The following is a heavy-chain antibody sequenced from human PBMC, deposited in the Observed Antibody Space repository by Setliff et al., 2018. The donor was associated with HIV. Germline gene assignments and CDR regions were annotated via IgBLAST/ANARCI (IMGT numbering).Heavy chain of an antibody. CDR3: ARHEPTLGYCSSTSCYWAI. V-gene: IGHV4-38-2*01. CDR2: IYYSGST. Sequence: SLTCAVSGYSISSGYYWGWIRQPPGKGLEWIGSIYYSGSTYYNPSLRSRVTISGDMSKNQFSLNLSSVTAADTAVYYCARHEPTLGYCSSTSCYWAIWGQGTLVTVSS. D-gene: IGHD2-2*01. CDR1: GYSISSGYY. J-gene: IGHJ4*02.